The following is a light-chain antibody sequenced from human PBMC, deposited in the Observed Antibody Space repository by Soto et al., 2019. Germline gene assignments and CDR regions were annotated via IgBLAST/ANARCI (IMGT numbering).Light chain of an antibody. J-gene: IGLJ2*01. CDR3: QSAESSGTYVV. V-gene: IGLV3-25*03. CDR1: ALPRQY. CDR2: KDS. Sequence: SSELTQPPSVSVSPGQTARITCSGDALPRQYAYWYQQKPGQAPVLVIYKDSERSSGIPERFSGSSSGTTVTLTISGVQAEDEADYYCQSAESSGTYVVFGGGTKLTVL.